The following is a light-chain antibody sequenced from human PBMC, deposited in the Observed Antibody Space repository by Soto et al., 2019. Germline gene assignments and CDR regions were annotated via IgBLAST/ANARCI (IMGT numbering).Light chain of an antibody. CDR2: EVS. CDR1: SSDFGGYNY. Sequence: QSALTQPPSASGSPGQSVTISCTGTSSDFGGYNYVSWYQQHPGKAPELMIYEVSKRPSGVPDRFSGSKSGNTASLTVSGLQAEDEADYYCSSYAGSNNPYVFGPGTKVTVL. J-gene: IGLJ1*01. CDR3: SSYAGSNNPYV. V-gene: IGLV2-8*01.